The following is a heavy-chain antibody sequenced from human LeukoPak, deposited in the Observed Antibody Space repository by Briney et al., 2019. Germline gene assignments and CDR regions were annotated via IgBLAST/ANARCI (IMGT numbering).Heavy chain of an antibody. D-gene: IGHD1-26*01. CDR2: ISSSSSYI. J-gene: IGHJ5*02. CDR1: GFTFSSYA. CDR3: ARSQSGWFDP. V-gene: IGHV3-21*01. Sequence: GGSLRLSCAASGFTFSSYAMSWVRQAPGKGLEWVSSISSSSSYIYYADSVKGRFTISRDNAKNSLYLQMNSLRAEDTAVYYCARSQSGWFDPWGQGTLVTVSS.